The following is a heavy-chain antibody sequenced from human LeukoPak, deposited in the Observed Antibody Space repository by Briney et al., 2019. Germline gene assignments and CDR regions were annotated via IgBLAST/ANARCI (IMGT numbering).Heavy chain of an antibody. CDR3: ARGIALFYFDY. D-gene: IGHD3-22*01. CDR1: GGSFSGYY. V-gene: IGHV4-34*01. J-gene: IGHJ4*02. CDR2: INHSGST. Sequence: SETLSLTCAVYGGSFSGYYWSWIRQPPGKGLEWIGEINHSGSTNYNPSLKSRVTISVDTSKNQFSLKLSSVTAADTAVYYCARGIALFYFDYWGQGTLVTVSS.